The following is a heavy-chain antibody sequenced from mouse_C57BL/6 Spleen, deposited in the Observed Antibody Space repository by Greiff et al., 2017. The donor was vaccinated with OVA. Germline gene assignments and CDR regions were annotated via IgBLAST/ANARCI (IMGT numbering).Heavy chain of an antibody. CDR1: GYTFTSYG. J-gene: IGHJ4*01. CDR2: IYPRSGNT. CDR3: ARAIYYDYDERSMDY. V-gene: IGHV1-81*01. D-gene: IGHD2-4*01. Sequence: QVQLKQSGAELARPGASVKLSCKASGYTFTSYGISWVKQRTGQGLEWIGEIYPRSGNTYYNEKFKGKATLTADKSSSTAYMELRSLTSEDSAVYFCARAIYYDYDERSMDYWGQGTSVTVSS.